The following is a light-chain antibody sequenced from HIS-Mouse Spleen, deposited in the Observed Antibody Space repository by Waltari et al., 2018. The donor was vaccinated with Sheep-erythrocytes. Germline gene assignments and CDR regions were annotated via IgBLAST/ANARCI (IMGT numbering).Light chain of an antibody. Sequence: EIVMTQSPATLSVSPGDRATLSCRASQSVSSTLAWYQQTPGQAPRLLIYGASTRAPGSPARFSGSGSGTEFTLTISSLQSEDFAVYYCQQYNNWPPTFGQGTKVEIK. V-gene: IGKV3-15*01. CDR2: GAS. J-gene: IGKJ1*01. CDR1: QSVSST. CDR3: QQYNNWPPT.